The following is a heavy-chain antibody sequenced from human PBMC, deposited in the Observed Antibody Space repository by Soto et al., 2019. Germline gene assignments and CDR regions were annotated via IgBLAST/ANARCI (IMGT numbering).Heavy chain of an antibody. J-gene: IGHJ3*02. CDR2: TIPIFGTV. CDR1: GGTFRNYA. CDR3: ARGAYSSDAFDI. D-gene: IGHD4-4*01. Sequence: QVQLVQSGAEVKKPGSSVKVSCKASGGTFRNYAINWVRQAPGQGLEWMGGTIPIFGTVNYAQNFQGRVTIMAVKSTSTAYMELSNLRSEDTAVYFCARGAYSSDAFDIWGQGTMVTVSS. V-gene: IGHV1-69*06.